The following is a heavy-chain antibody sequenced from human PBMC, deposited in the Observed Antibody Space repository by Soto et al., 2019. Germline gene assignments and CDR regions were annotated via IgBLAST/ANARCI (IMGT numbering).Heavy chain of an antibody. D-gene: IGHD3-10*01. Sequence: EVQLLESGGTLVQPGGSLRLSCAASGFTFSTYAMNWVRQAPGKGLERVSYISGSSGGSTYYADSVKGRFTISRDNSKNTLFLQVNSLRVEDTAVYYCAKVSRFPGGLRSLFWGQGSLVTVSS. CDR2: ISGSSGGST. CDR1: GFTFSTYA. J-gene: IGHJ4*02. V-gene: IGHV3-23*01. CDR3: AKVSRFPGGLRSLF.